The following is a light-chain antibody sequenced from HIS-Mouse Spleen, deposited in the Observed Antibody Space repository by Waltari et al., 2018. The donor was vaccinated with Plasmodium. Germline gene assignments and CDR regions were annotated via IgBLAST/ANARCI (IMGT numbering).Light chain of an antibody. J-gene: IGKJ1*01. V-gene: IGKV3-20*01. CDR2: GAS. Sequence: ELVLTQSPGTLSLSPGERATLSCRASQSVSSSYLAWYQQKPGQAPRPPIYGASSRATGIPDRFSGSGSGTDFTLTISRLEPEDFAVYYCQQYGSSPRTFGQGTKVEIK. CDR1: QSVSSSY. CDR3: QQYGSSPRT.